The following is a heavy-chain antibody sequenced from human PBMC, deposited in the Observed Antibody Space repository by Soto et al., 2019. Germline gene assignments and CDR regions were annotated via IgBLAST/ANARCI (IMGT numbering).Heavy chain of an antibody. CDR1: GFTFSSYG. V-gene: IGHV3-30*18. J-gene: IGHJ6*02. Sequence: PGGSLRLSCAASGFTFSSYGMHWVRQAPGKGLEWVAVISYDGSNKYYADPVKGRFTISRDNSKNTLYLQMNSLRAEDTAVYYCAKGTGDSSGYYYPSHSYYYYYGMDVWGQGTTVTVSS. CDR3: AKGTGDSSGYYYPSHSYYYYYGMDV. D-gene: IGHD3-22*01. CDR2: ISYDGSNK.